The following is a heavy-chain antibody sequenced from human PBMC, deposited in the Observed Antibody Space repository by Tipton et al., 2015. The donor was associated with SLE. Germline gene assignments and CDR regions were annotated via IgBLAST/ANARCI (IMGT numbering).Heavy chain of an antibody. V-gene: IGHV4-39*07. J-gene: IGHJ1*01. CDR2: IFHIGNT. CDR1: GDSIRSSGFF. Sequence: LRLSCTVSGDSIRSSGFFWGWIRQPPGKGLEWIGSIFHIGNTYYNPSLKSRVTISVDRSKNQFSLKVNSVTAADTAVYYCARDYKVTNPDQENFQYWGQGTLVTVSS. CDR3: ARDYKVTNPDQENFQY. D-gene: IGHD4-17*01.